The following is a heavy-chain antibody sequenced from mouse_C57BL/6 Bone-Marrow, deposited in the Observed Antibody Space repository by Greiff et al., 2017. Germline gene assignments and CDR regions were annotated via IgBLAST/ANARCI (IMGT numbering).Heavy chain of an antibody. D-gene: IGHD1-1*01. Sequence: VQLKQPGAELVKPGASVKLSCKASGYTFTSYWMHWVKQRPGQGLEWIGMIHPNSGSTNYNEKFKSKATLTVDKSSSTAYMQLSSLTSEDSAVYYCARRDYYYGSSPWCFDVWGTGTTVTVSS. CDR1: GYTFTSYW. CDR2: IHPNSGST. J-gene: IGHJ1*03. V-gene: IGHV1-64*01. CDR3: ARRDYYYGSSPWCFDV.